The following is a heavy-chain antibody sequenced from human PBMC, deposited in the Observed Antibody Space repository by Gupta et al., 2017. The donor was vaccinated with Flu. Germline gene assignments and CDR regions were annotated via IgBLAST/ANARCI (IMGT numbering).Heavy chain of an antibody. D-gene: IGHD7-27*01. CDR1: GYTFTNYD. V-gene: IGHV1-8*01. Sequence: QVQLVQSGAEVKKPGASGKVSCRTSGYTFTNYDINWVRQAPGEGLEWMGWRNPRIGNTGYAQKFQGRVTMTWNNSKSKAYWDLSGLTSEETAVYFCSRANRGREVWCQGTTGTVS. J-gene: IGHJ6*02. CDR3: SRANRGREV. CDR2: RNPRIGNT.